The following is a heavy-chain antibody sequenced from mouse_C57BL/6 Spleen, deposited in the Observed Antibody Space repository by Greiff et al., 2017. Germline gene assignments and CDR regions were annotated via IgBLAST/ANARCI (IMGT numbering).Heavy chain of an antibody. Sequence: QVQLQQPGAELVKPGASVKMSCKASGYTFTSYWITWVKQRPGQGLEWIGDIYPGSGSTNYNEKFKSKTTLTVDTASITAYMQLSSLTSADSAVYYCARGDVDDWGQGTTLTVAS. CDR1: GYTFTSYW. D-gene: IGHD3-3*01. CDR2: IYPGSGST. CDR3: ARGDVDD. V-gene: IGHV1-55*01. J-gene: IGHJ2*01.